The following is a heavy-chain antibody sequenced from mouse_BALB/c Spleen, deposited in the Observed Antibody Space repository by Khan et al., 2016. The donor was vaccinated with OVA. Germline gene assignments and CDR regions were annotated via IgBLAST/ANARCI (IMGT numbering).Heavy chain of an antibody. Sequence: LVKSGPELKKPGETVKISCKASGYTFRSFGMNWVKQAPGKGLKWMGWINTYTGEPTYADDFKGRYVFSLETSASTAYLQINNLKNEDTATYFCARPPYFSYVMVYWGQGTSVTVSS. CDR3: ARPPYFSYVMVY. V-gene: IGHV9-3-1*01. CDR2: INTYTGEP. D-gene: IGHD2-10*01. CDR1: GYTFRSFG. J-gene: IGHJ4*01.